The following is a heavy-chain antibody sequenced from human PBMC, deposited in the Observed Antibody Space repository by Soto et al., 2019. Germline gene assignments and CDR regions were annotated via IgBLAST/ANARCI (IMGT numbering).Heavy chain of an antibody. CDR2: IYYSGST. J-gene: IGHJ5*02. CDR3: AREITIFGVIIIPGWFDP. D-gene: IGHD3-3*01. V-gene: IGHV4-61*08. CDR1: GASIPYGGYS. Sequence: SESLSLTCTFSGASIPYGGYSWSWIPQPPGKGLEWIGYIYYSGSTEYNPSLKSRVTMSVDTSKNQYSLKLSSVTAADTAVYYCAREITIFGVIIIPGWFDPWGQGTLVTVSS.